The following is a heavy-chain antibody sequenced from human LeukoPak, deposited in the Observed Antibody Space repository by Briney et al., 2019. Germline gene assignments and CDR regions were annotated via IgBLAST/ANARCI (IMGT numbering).Heavy chain of an antibody. J-gene: IGHJ4*02. D-gene: IGHD2-21*01. CDR1: GFTFSSYW. Sequence: PGGSLRLSCAASGFTFSSYWMSWVRQAPGEGLEWVANIKQDGSEKYYVDSVKGRFTISRDNAKNSLYLQMNSLRAEDTAVYYCARDPVQYCGGDCYYDYWGQGTLVTVSS. V-gene: IGHV3-7*01. CDR2: IKQDGSEK. CDR3: ARDPVQYCGGDCYYDY.